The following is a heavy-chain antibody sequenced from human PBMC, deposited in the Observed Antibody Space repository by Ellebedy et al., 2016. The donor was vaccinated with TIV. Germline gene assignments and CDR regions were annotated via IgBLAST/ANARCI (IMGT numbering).Heavy chain of an antibody. Sequence: GESLKISXKGTGYRFSSHWIGWVRQMPGKGLEWVGIIYPTDYETRYSPSFEGQVTISADKSISTAYLQWSNVKASDTAMYYCARHILGDDYDYSGLHSHFYYMDVWGKGTTVTVSS. J-gene: IGHJ6*03. CDR2: IYPTDYET. CDR3: ARHILGDDYDYSGLHSHFYYMDV. V-gene: IGHV5-51*01. CDR1: GYRFSSHW. D-gene: IGHD3-22*01.